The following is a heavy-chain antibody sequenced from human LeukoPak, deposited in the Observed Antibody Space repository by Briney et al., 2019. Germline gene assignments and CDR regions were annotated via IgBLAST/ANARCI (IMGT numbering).Heavy chain of an antibody. V-gene: IGHV4-59*12. Sequence: PSETLSLTCTVSGGSISSYYWGWIRQPPGKGLEWIGYIYYIVSTNYNPSLKSRVTISVDTSKNQFSLKLSSVTAADTAVYYCARAPYYYYYMDVWGKGTTVTVSS. CDR2: IYYIVST. CDR3: ARAPYYYYYMDV. J-gene: IGHJ6*03. CDR1: GGSISSYY.